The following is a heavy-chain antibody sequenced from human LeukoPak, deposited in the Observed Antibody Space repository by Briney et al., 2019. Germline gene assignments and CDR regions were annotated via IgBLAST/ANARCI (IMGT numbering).Heavy chain of an antibody. D-gene: IGHD3-10*01. CDR1: GFTFSSYG. J-gene: IGHJ4*02. CDR2: IRYDGSNK. Sequence: PGGSLRLSCAASGFTFSSYGMHWVRQAPGKGLEWVAFIRYDGSNKYYADSVEGRFTISRDNSKNTLYLQMNSLRAEDTAVYYCAKVIHLWFGELSPFDYWGQGTLVTVSS. CDR3: AKVIHLWFGELSPFDY. V-gene: IGHV3-30*02.